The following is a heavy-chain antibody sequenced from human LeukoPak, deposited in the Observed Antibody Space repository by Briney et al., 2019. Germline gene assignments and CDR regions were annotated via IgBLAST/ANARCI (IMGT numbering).Heavy chain of an antibody. Sequence: SETLSLTCTVSGGSISSYYWSWIRQPPGKGLEWIGYIYYSGSTNYNPSLKSRVTISVDTSKNQFSLKLSSVTAADTAVYYCARVRPPDGSGSYWYYFDYWGQGTLVTVSP. CDR3: ARVRPPDGSGSYWYYFDY. D-gene: IGHD3-10*01. CDR1: GGSISSYY. CDR2: IYYSGST. J-gene: IGHJ4*02. V-gene: IGHV4-59*01.